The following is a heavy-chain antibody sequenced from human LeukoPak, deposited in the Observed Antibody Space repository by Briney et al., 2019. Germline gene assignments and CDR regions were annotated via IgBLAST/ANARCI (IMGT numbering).Heavy chain of an antibody. V-gene: IGHV3-23*01. Sequence: GGSLRLSCAASGFKFSNHAMSWVRQTPGKGLEWVSAISGGGDTTYYADSVTGRFTISRDNSKDTLFLQMHSLRPGDTAVYYCVREDTPATANYWGQGTLVTISS. CDR1: GFKFSNHA. J-gene: IGHJ4*02. D-gene: IGHD2-15*01. CDR2: ISGGGDTT. CDR3: VREDTPATANY.